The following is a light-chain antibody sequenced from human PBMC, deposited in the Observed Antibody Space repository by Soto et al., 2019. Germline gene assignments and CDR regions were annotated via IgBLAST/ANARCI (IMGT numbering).Light chain of an antibody. Sequence: QSVLTQPPSASGTPGQRVTISCSGSSSNIGSNTVNWYQQLPGTAPKLLIYSNNQRPSGVPVRFSGSKSGTSASQAISGLQSEDEADYYCAAWDDSVNGVVFGGGSKVTVL. V-gene: IGLV1-44*01. CDR2: SNN. CDR3: AAWDDSVNGVV. CDR1: SSNIGSNT. J-gene: IGLJ2*01.